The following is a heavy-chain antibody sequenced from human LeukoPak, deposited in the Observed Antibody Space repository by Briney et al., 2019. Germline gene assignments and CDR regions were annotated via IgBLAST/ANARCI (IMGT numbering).Heavy chain of an antibody. Sequence: GTSVKVSCKASGFTFTSSAMQWVRQARGQRLEWIGWIVVGSGNTNCAQKFQERVTITRNMSTSTAYMELSSLRSEDTAVYYCAADYDYVWGSYRSPYWGQGTLVTVSS. D-gene: IGHD3-16*02. CDR1: GFTFTSSA. CDR3: AADYDYVWGSYRSPY. CDR2: IVVGSGNT. V-gene: IGHV1-58*02. J-gene: IGHJ4*02.